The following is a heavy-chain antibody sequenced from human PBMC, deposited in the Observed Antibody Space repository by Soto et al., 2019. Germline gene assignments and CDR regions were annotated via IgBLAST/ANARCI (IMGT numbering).Heavy chain of an antibody. Sequence: QVQLVQSGGEGKKPGASVKVSCKASGDTFTSYGISWVRQAPGQGLEWMGWISAYNGNTNYAQKLQGRVTMTTDTSTSTAYMELRSLRSDDTAVYYCARVGGLVVPAAIGVDYWGQGTLVTVTS. D-gene: IGHD2-2*01. CDR2: ISAYNGNT. V-gene: IGHV1-18*01. CDR1: GDTFTSYG. J-gene: IGHJ4*02. CDR3: ARVGGLVVPAAIGVDY.